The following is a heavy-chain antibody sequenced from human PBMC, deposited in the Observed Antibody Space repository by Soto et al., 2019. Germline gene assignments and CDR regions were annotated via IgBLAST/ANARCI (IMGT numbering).Heavy chain of an antibody. D-gene: IGHD3-3*01. J-gene: IGHJ4*02. CDR1: GGSISSYY. CDR2: IYYSGST. CDR3: ARLKKYDFWSGYYTGTFDY. Sequence: PSETLSLTCTVSGGSISSYYWSWIRQPPGKGLEWIGYIYYSGSTNYNPSLKSRVTISVDTSKNQFSLKLSSVTAADTAVYYCARLKKYDFWSGYYTGTFDYWGQGTLVTVSS. V-gene: IGHV4-59*08.